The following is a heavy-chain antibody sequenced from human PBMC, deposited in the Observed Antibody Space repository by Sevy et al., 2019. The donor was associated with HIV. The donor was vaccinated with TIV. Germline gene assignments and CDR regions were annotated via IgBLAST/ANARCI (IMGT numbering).Heavy chain of an antibody. D-gene: IGHD6-13*01. CDR2: INHSGST. J-gene: IGHJ3*02. V-gene: IGHV4-34*01. Sequence: SETLSLTCAVYGGSFSGYSWSWIRQPPGKGLEWIGEINHSGSTNYNPSLKSRVTISVDTSKNQFSLKLSSVTAADTAVYYCASKDNLAAATKRNAFDIWGQGTMVTVSS. CDR3: ASKDNLAAATKRNAFDI. CDR1: GGSFSGYS.